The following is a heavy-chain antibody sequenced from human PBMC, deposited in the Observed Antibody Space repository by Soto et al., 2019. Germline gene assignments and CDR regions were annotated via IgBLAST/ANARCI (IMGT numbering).Heavy chain of an antibody. CDR1: GGTFSSYA. Sequence: QVQPVQSGAEVKKPGSSVKVSCKASGGTFSSYAISWVRQAPGQGLEWMGGIIPIFGTANYAQKFQGRVTITADETTSTAYMELSSLRSEDTAVYYCARGWEYCGGDCYYLDYWGQGTLVTVSS. V-gene: IGHV1-69*12. CDR3: ARGWEYCGGDCYYLDY. D-gene: IGHD2-21*02. CDR2: IIPIFGTA. J-gene: IGHJ4*02.